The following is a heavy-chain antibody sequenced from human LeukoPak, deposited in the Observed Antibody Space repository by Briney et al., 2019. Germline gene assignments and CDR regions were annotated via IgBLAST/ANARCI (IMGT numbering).Heavy chain of an antibody. CDR1: GFTFSSYG. D-gene: IGHD3-22*01. J-gene: IGHJ4*02. V-gene: IGHV3-48*04. CDR3: AGSAYYRDFDY. Sequence: PGGSLRLSCGASGFTFSSYGMNWVRQAPGKGLEWVSYISSFGSTIYYADSVKGRFTISRDNAKNSLYLQMNSLRAEDTAVYYCAGSAYYRDFDYWGQGTLVTVSS. CDR2: ISSFGSTI.